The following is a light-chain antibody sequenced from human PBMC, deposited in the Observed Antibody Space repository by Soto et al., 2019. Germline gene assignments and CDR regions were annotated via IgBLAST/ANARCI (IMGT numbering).Light chain of an antibody. J-gene: IGKJ4*01. Sequence: DIQMTQSPSTLSASVGDRVTITCRASQSISSRLAWYQQKPGKAPKLLIYDASSLETGVPSRFSGSGSGTEFTLTISSLQPDDFATYYCQQYNSYPTFGGGTKVEIK. CDR1: QSISSR. CDR3: QQYNSYPT. CDR2: DAS. V-gene: IGKV1-5*01.